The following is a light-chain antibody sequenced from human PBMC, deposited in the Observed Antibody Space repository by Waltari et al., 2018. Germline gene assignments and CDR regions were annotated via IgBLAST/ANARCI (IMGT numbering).Light chain of an antibody. Sequence: EIVMTQTPLSLPVTPGEPASISCRSNQSLLHRNGNTFLYWYLQKAGQPPRLLIYGVSNRFSGVPDRFSGSGSGTDFTLKISRVEAEDDGVYYGMQALQSLTFGGGTKVEIK. V-gene: IGKV2D-29*01. CDR3: MQALQSLT. CDR2: GVS. J-gene: IGKJ4*01. CDR1: QSLLHRNGNTF.